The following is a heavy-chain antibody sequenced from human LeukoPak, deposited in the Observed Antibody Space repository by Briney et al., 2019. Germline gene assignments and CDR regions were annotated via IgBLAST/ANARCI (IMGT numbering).Heavy chain of an antibody. Sequence: GGSLRLSCAASGFTFSSYAMSWVRQAPGKGLEWVSAISGSGGSTYYAAPVKGRFTISRDDSKNTLYLQMNSLKTEDTAVYYCTTDQVVGTGLWFGDFSLNYFDYWGQGTLVTVSS. CDR2: ISGSGGST. CDR3: TTDQVVGTGLWFGDFSLNYFDY. J-gene: IGHJ4*02. V-gene: IGHV3-23*01. D-gene: IGHD3-10*01. CDR1: GFTFSSYA.